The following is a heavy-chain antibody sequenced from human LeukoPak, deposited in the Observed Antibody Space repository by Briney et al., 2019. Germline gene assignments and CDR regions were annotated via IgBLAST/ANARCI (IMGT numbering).Heavy chain of an antibody. J-gene: IGHJ3*02. Sequence: PSETLSLTCSVSGGSISGYYWSWIRQPPGKGLEWIGYIYYTGSTNYNPSLKSRVTISVDTSKNQFSLKLSSVTAADTAVYYCARGRDSSGLDAFDIWGQGTMVTVSS. V-gene: IGHV4-59*12. CDR2: IYYTGST. CDR1: GGSISGYY. CDR3: ARGRDSSGLDAFDI. D-gene: IGHD6-19*01.